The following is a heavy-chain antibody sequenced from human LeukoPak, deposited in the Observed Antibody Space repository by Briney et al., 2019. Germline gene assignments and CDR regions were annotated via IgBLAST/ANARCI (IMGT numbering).Heavy chain of an antibody. Sequence: GGSLRLSCTASGFTFSRFWMSWVRQAAGKGLEWVASIKEDESRKDYADSVKGRFTISRDNAKNTLYLQMKSLRAEDTAVYYCVRDWDHFDFDSWGQGTLVTVSS. D-gene: IGHD3-9*01. J-gene: IGHJ5*01. CDR2: IKEDESRK. CDR1: GFTFSRFW. CDR3: VRDWDHFDFDS. V-gene: IGHV3-7*01.